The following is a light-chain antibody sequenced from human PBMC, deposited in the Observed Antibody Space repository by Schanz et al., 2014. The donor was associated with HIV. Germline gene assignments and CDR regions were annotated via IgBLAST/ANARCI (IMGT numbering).Light chain of an antibody. J-gene: IGLJ1*01. V-gene: IGLV2-14*01. CDR1: SSDVGAYNY. CDR2: EVT. CDR3: SSYTSSSTYV. Sequence: QSALTQPASVSGSPGQSITISCTGTSSDVGAYNYVSWYQQHPGKAPKLMIYEVTKRPSGVPDRFSGSKSGNTASLTVSGLQAEDEADYYCSSYTSSSTYVFGTGTKLTVL.